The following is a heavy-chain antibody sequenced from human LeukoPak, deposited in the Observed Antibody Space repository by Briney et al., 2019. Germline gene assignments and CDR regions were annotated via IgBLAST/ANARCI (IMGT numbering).Heavy chain of an antibody. CDR2: ISGSGSST. CDR3: AKDGRNYYDTSGYYHGEYFQH. V-gene: IGHV3-23*01. CDR1: GFTFSSFD. D-gene: IGHD3-22*01. J-gene: IGHJ1*01. Sequence: GGSLRLSCAASGFTFSSFDMNWVRQAPGKGLEWVSRISGSGSSTYYAESVKGRFTISRDNSKNTLFLQMNSLRDEDTAVYYCAKDGRNYYDTSGYYHGEYFQHWGQGTLVTVSS.